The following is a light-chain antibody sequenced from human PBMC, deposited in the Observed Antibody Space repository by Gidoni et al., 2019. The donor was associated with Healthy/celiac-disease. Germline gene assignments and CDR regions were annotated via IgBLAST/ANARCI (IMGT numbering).Light chain of an antibody. CDR2: AAS. V-gene: IGKV1-9*01. CDR3: QQLNSYPLT. J-gene: IGKJ4*01. Sequence: DIQLTHSPSFLSASVGDRVTIPCRASQGISSYLAWYQQKPGKAPKLLIYAASTLQSGVPSRFSGSGSGTEFTLTISSLQPEDFATYYCQQLNSYPLTFGGGTKVEIK. CDR1: QGISSY.